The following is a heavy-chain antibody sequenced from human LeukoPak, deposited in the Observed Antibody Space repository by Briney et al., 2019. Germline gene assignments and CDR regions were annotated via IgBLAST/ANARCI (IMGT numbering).Heavy chain of an antibody. D-gene: IGHD3-22*01. Sequence: ASVKVSCKASGYTFTSYGISWVRQAPGQGLEWMGWISAYNGNTNYAQKLQGRVTMTTDTSTSTAYMELRSLRSDDTAVYYCARTMDYYDSSGYCAERNPIDYWGQGTLVTVSS. V-gene: IGHV1-18*01. CDR3: ARTMDYYDSSGYCAERNPIDY. J-gene: IGHJ4*02. CDR2: ISAYNGNT. CDR1: GYTFTSYG.